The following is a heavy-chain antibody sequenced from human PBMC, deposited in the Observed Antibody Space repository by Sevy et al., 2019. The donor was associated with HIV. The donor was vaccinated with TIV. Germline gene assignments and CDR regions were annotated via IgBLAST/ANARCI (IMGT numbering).Heavy chain of an antibody. Sequence: ASVKVSCKASGYTFTSYAMHWVRQAPGQRLEWMGWINAGNGNTKYSQKFQGRVTITRDTSASTAYRELSSLGSEDTAVYYCASSEITIFGVVTDYYYYGMDVWGQGTTVTVS. CDR3: ASSEITIFGVVTDYYYYGMDV. CDR2: INAGNGNT. CDR1: GYTFTSYA. J-gene: IGHJ6*02. D-gene: IGHD3-3*01. V-gene: IGHV1-3*01.